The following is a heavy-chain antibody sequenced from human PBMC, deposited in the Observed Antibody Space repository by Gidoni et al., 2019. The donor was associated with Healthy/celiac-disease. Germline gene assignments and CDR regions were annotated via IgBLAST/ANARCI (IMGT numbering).Heavy chain of an antibody. J-gene: IGHJ3*02. V-gene: IGHV4-34*01. D-gene: IGHD6-13*01. CDR1: GGSFSGYY. CDR3: ARGRRSSWYMPLNAFDI. CDR2: IDHSGST. Sequence: QVQIQQWGAGLLKPSETLSLSCAVYGGSFSGYYWSWIRQLPGKGLERMGEIDHSGSTNYNPSLKSRVTISVDTSKNQFSLKLSSVTAADTAVYYCARGRRSSWYMPLNAFDIWGQGTMVTVSS.